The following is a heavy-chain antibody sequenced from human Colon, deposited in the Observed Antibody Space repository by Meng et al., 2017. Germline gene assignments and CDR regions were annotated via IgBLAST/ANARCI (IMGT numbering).Heavy chain of an antibody. V-gene: IGHV1-18*01. CDR1: GYPFNTNV. D-gene: IGHD2-21*02. CDR3: ARGLVVTTEGDF. J-gene: IGHJ4*02. CDR2: ISGRNGNT. Sequence: QVHLVQSGPEVKKPGASVKVSCKASGYPFNTNVTHWVRQAPGQGLEWMGWISGRNGNTNYAQVLQGRVTMTTDASTNTAYMELRNLTSDDTAVYYCARGLVVTTEGDFWGQGTLVTVSS.